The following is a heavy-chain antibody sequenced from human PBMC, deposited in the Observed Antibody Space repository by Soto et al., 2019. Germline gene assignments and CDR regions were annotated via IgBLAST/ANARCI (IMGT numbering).Heavy chain of an antibody. V-gene: IGHV1-18*01. CDR3: ARVQEVEPPAYNFFDS. J-gene: IGHJ5*01. CDR2: ISTYNGNT. CDR1: GYTFTSSV. Sequence: QVQLVQSGAEVKMPGASVKVSCKASGYTFTSSVISWLRQAPGQGLEWMGWISTYNGNTNYAQKFQGRLTITTDTSTTPAYMELRSLRSDDTAVYSCARVQEVEPPAYNFFDSWGQGTLVTVST. D-gene: IGHD2-2*01.